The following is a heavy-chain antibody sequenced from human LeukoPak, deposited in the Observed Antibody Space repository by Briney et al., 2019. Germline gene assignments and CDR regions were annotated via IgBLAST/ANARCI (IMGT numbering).Heavy chain of an antibody. CDR1: GFTFSSYW. D-gene: IGHD3-16*02. V-gene: IGHV3-7*01. Sequence: GGSLRLSCAASGFTFSSYWMSWVRQAPGKGLEWVANINQDGSEKYYVDSVKGRFTMSRDNAKNSLYLQMNSLRAEDTAVYYCARSYYDYVWGSYRTDYWGQGTLVTVSS. CDR2: INQDGSEK. J-gene: IGHJ4*02. CDR3: ARSYYDYVWGSYRTDY.